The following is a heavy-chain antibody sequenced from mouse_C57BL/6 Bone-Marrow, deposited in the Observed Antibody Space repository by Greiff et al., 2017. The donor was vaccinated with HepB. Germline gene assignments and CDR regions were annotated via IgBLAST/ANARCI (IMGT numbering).Heavy chain of an antibody. Sequence: EVQVVESGGGLVKPGGSLKLSCAASGFTFSDYGMHWVRQAPEKGLEWVAYISSGSSTIYYADTVKGRFTISRDNAKNTLFLQMTSVRSEDTAMYYCASLTGTSMDYWGQGTSVTVSS. D-gene: IGHD4-1*01. CDR2: ISSGSSTI. CDR1: GFTFSDYG. V-gene: IGHV5-17*01. J-gene: IGHJ4*01. CDR3: ASLTGTSMDY.